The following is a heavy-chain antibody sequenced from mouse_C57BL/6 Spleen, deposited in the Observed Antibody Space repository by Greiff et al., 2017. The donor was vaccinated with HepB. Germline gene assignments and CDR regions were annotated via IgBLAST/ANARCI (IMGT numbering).Heavy chain of an antibody. J-gene: IGHJ3*01. D-gene: IGHD2-4*01. CDR1: GYTFTSYD. CDR3: ARGGDYDLAWFAY. Sequence: QVQLQQSGPELVKPGASVKLSCKASGYTFTSYDINWVKQRPGQGLEWIGWIYPRDGSTKYNEKFKGKATLTVDTSSSTAYMELHSLTSADSAVYFCARGGDYDLAWFAYWGQGTLVTVSA. CDR2: IYPRDGST. V-gene: IGHV1-85*01.